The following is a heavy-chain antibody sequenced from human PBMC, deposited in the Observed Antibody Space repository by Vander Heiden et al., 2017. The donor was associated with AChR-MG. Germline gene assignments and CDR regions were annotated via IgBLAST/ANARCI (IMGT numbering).Heavy chain of an antibody. Sequence: EVQLLESGGGLVQPGGSLRLSCAASGFTFSSYAMSWVRQAPGKGLEWVSAISGSGGSTYYADSVKGRFTISRDNSKNTLYLQMKSLRAEDTAVYYCAKDIVSSGWYDYWGQGTLVAVSS. CDR3: AKDIVSSGWYDY. J-gene: IGHJ4*02. CDR1: GFTFSSYA. D-gene: IGHD6-19*01. CDR2: ISGSGGST. V-gene: IGHV3-23*01.